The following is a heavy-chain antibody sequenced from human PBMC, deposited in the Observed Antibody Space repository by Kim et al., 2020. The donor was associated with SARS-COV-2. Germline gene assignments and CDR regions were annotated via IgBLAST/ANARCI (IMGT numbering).Heavy chain of an antibody. J-gene: IGHJ4*02. V-gene: IGHV3-7*01. Sequence: GGSLRLSCAASGFTFSSYWMSWVRQAPGKGLEWVANIKQDGSEKYYVDSVKGRFTISRDNAKNSLYLQMNSLRAEHTAVYYCARALRPFGYSYGTYYFDYWGQGTLVTVSS. CDR3: ARALRPFGYSYGTYYFDY. CDR1: GFTFSSYW. D-gene: IGHD5-18*01. CDR2: IKQDGSEK.